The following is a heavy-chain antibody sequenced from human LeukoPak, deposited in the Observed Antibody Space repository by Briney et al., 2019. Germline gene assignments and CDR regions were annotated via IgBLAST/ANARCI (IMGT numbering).Heavy chain of an antibody. CDR1: GFTFSDYY. J-gene: IGHJ4*02. CDR3: ARKARGVFTPMDY. CDR2: ISSSSSYT. Sequence: AGGSLRLSCAASGFTFSDYYMSWIRQAPGKGLEWASYISSSSSYTNYADSVKGRFTISRDNAKNSLYLQMNSLRAEDTAVYYCARKARGVFTPMDYWGQGTLVTVSS. V-gene: IGHV3-11*06. D-gene: IGHD3-10*01.